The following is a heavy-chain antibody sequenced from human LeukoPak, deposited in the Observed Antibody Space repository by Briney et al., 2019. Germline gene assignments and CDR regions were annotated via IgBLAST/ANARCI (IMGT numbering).Heavy chain of an antibody. J-gene: IGHJ4*02. D-gene: IGHD2-15*01. CDR1: GGSISSSSYY. CDR2: IYYSGST. CDR3: AGSGRGYCSGGSCYMYDY. Sequence: SETLSLTCTVSGGSISSSSYYWGWIRQPPGKGLEWIGSIYYSGSTYYNPSLKSRVTISVDTSKNQFSLKLSSVTAADTAVYYCAGSGRGYCSGGSCYMYDYWGQGTLVTVSS. V-gene: IGHV4-39*01.